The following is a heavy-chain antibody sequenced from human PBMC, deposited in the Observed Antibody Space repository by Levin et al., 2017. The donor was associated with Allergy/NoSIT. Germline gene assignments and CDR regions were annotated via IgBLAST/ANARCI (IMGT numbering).Heavy chain of an antibody. CDR2: ISYDGTKR. CDR3: ATLGPGDTFYGMDV. V-gene: IGHV3-30*03. J-gene: IGHJ6*02. D-gene: IGHD7-27*01. Sequence: LSLTCAVSGFTFSNYGMNWVRQAPGKGLEWVALISYDGTKRYSADSVKGRFSISRDNSKNTLFLQMNSLRAEDTAVYYCATLGPGDTFYGMDVWGQGTTVTVSS. CDR1: GFTFSNYG.